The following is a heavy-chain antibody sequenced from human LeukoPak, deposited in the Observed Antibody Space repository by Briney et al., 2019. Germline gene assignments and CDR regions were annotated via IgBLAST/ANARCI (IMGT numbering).Heavy chain of an antibody. CDR2: IKEDGSER. J-gene: IGHJ4*02. D-gene: IGHD5-18*01. V-gene: IGHV3-7*03. CDR3: ARSRGYSYGYSYFDS. CDR1: AFIFSGHW. Sequence: GGSLRLSCEGSAFIFSGHWMNWVRQTPGKGLEWVASIKEDGSERQYVDSVKGRFSISRDNTKGSLFLQLNSLRAEDTAVYYCARSRGYSYGYSYFDSWGQGTLVTVSS.